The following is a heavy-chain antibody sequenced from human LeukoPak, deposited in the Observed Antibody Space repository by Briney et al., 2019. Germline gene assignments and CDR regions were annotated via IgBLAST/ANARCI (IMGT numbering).Heavy chain of an antibody. CDR2: INHSGST. CDR3: ARRGYRGYCSSTSCYFVGFPLHWYFDL. J-gene: IGHJ2*01. Sequence: SETLSLTCTVSGGSISNYYWSWIRQPPGKGLEWIGEINHSGSTNYNPSLKSRVTISVDTSKNQFSLKLSSVTAADTAVYYCARRGYRGYCSSTSCYFVGFPLHWYFDLWGRGTLVTVSS. CDR1: GGSISNYY. V-gene: IGHV4-34*01. D-gene: IGHD2-2*03.